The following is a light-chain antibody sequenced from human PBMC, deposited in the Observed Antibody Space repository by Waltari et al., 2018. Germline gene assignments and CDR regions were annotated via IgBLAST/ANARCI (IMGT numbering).Light chain of an antibody. V-gene: IGLV1-40*01. CDR2: GTS. Sequence: QSVLTQPPSVSGAPGQRVTISCSGSSSNIGAGSDVHWYQQLPGTAPKPLIYGTSIRPSGVPDRFSGSKSGTSASLAITGLQAEDEADYYCQSYDSSLTGSVFGGGTKLTVL. CDR1: SSNIGAGSD. CDR3: QSYDSSLTGSV. J-gene: IGLJ3*02.